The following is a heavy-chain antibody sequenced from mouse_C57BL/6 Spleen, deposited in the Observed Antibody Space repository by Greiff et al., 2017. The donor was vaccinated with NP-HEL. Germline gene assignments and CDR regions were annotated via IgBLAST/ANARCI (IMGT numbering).Heavy chain of an antibody. Sequence: VQLQQPGAELVKPGASVKLSCKASGYTFTSYWMQWVKQRPGQGLEWIGEIDPSDSYTNYNQKFKGKATLTVDTSSSTAYMQLSSLTSEDSAVYYCARGGYGNYGFAYWGQGTLVTVSA. CDR3: ARGGYGNYGFAY. J-gene: IGHJ3*01. CDR2: IDPSDSYT. V-gene: IGHV1-50*01. CDR1: GYTFTSYW. D-gene: IGHD2-10*02.